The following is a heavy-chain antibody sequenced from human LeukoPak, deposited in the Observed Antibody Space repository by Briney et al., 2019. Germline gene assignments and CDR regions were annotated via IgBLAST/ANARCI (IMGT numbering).Heavy chain of an antibody. V-gene: IGHV1-2*06. CDR2: INANSGGT. Sequence: ASVKVSCKASGYTFTGYYMHWVRRAPGQGLEWMGRINANSGGTNYAQKFQGRVTMTRDTSISTAYMELSRLRSDDTAVYYCARPVSSGIFEEVSMDNDDYWGQGTLVTVSS. CDR1: GYTFTGYY. CDR3: ARPVSSGIFEEVSMDNDDY. J-gene: IGHJ4*02. D-gene: IGHD3-3*01.